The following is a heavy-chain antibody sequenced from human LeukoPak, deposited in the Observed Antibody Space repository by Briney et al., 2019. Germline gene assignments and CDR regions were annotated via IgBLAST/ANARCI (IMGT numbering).Heavy chain of an antibody. D-gene: IGHD5-12*01. CDR1: GFTFSSYA. V-gene: IGHV3-30-3*01. CDR3: ARGEEGRWLRLGGVDY. CDR2: ISYDGSNK. Sequence: GGSLRLSCAASGFTFSSYAMHWVRQAPGKGLEWVAVISYDGSNKYYADSVKGRFTISRDNSKNTLYLQMNSLRAEDTAVYYCARGEEGRWLRLGGVDYWGQGTLVTVSS. J-gene: IGHJ4*02.